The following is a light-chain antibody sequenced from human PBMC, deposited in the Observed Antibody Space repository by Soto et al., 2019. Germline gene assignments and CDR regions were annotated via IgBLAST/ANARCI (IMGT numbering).Light chain of an antibody. J-gene: IGKJ2*01. V-gene: IGKV3-11*01. CDR2: DAS. CDR3: QQRSNWPPYT. CDR1: QSVTTF. Sequence: ETVLTQSPATLSLSPGDRATLSCRASQSVTTFLAWYQQKPGQAPRLLIYDASDRATGIPARFSGSGSGTDFTLTISSVEPEDFAIYYCQQRSNWPPYTFGQGTKLEIK.